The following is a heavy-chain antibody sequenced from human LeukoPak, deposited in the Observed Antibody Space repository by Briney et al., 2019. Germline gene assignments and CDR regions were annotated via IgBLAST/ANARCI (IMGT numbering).Heavy chain of an antibody. CDR3: ARERGGKGLKY. J-gene: IGHJ4*02. V-gene: IGHV7-4-1*02. CDR2: INTNTGNP. Sequence: ASVKASCKASGYTFTSYYMHWVRQAPGQGLEWMGWINTNTGNPTYAQGFTGRFVFPLDTSVSTAYLQISSLKAEDTAVYYCARERGGKGLKYWGQGTLVTVSS. CDR1: GYTFTSYY.